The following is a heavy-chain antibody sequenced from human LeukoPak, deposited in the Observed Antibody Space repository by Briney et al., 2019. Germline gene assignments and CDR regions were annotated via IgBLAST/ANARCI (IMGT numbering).Heavy chain of an antibody. J-gene: IGHJ4*02. CDR1: GWRFTTYW. D-gene: IGHD6-13*01. CDR3: TGGIAAAGVTKFDY. V-gene: IGHV5-51*01. CDR2: IYPCESDT. Sequence: GGSLEIYFQGSGWRFTTYWIGWVRPTPGKGLGWMWVIYPCESDTRYSLSFQGQVTISADKSITTAYLQWSSLKASDTAMFYCTGGIAAAGVTKFDYWGQGTLVTVCS.